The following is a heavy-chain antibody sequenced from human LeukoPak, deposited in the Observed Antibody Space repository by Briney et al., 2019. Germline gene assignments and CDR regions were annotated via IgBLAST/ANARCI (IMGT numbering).Heavy chain of an antibody. J-gene: IGHJ4*02. CDR1: GGSISSYY. CDR2: IYYSGST. Sequence: SQTLSLTCTVSGGSISSYYWSWIRQPPGKGLEWIGYIYYSGSTNYNPSLKSRVTISVDTSKNQFSLKLSSVTAADTAVYYCARRAPYSYEWSTLDYWGQGTLVTVSS. V-gene: IGHV4-59*08. CDR3: ARRAPYSYEWSTLDY. D-gene: IGHD5-18*01.